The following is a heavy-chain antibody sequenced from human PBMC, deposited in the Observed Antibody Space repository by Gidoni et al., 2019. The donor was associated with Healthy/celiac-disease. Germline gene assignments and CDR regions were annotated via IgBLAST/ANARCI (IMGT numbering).Heavy chain of an antibody. V-gene: IGHV4-39*01. Sequence: QLQLQESGPGLVKPSETLSLTCTVPGGSISSSSYYWGWIRQPPGKGLEWIGSIYYSGSTYYNPSLKSRVTISVDTSKNQFSLKLSSVTAADTAVYYCARLLSLRFVAPWGQGTLVTVSS. CDR2: IYYSGST. CDR3: ARLLSLRFVAP. J-gene: IGHJ5*02. CDR1: GGSISSSSYY. D-gene: IGHD3-16*01.